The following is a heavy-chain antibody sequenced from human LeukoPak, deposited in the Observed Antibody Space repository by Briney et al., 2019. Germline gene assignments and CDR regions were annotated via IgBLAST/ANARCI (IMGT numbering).Heavy chain of an antibody. CDR2: INSDGSST. D-gene: IGHD3-16*02. Sequence: PGGSLRLSCAASGFTFSSYWMHWVRQAPGKGLVWVSRINSDGSSTSYADSVKGRFTISRDNAKNTLYLQMNSLRAEDTAVYYCARATYDCVWGSYRYDFDFDYWGQGTLVTVSS. CDR1: GFTFSSYW. CDR3: ARATYDCVWGSYRYDFDFDY. V-gene: IGHV3-74*01. J-gene: IGHJ4*02.